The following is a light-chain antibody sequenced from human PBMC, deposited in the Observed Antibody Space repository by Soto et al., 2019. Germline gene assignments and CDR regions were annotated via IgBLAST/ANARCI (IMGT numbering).Light chain of an antibody. J-gene: IGKJ2*01. CDR1: QDINNY. Sequence: DVLMTQSPSSLSASVGDRVTITCQESQDINNYLNWYQQKPGKAPKLLIYDASNLETGVPLRFSGSGSGTEFTFNISSLQPEDVSTYYCQQCDNLPYTFGQGTKLEMK. CDR2: DAS. CDR3: QQCDNLPYT. V-gene: IGKV1-33*01.